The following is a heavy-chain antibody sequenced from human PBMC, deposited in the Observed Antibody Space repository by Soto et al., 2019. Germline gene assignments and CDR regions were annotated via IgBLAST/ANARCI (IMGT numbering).Heavy chain of an antibody. J-gene: IGHJ4*02. CDR3: AKDYDFWSGPGYYFDY. CDR2: ISGSGGST. V-gene: IGHV3-23*01. CDR1: GFTFSSYA. D-gene: IGHD3-3*01. Sequence: EVQLLESGGGLVQPGGSLRLSCAASGFTFSSYAMSWVRQAPGKGLEWVSAISGSGGSTYDADSVKGRFTISRDNSKNTLYLQMNSLRAEDTAVYYCAKDYDFWSGPGYYFDYWGQGTLVTVSS.